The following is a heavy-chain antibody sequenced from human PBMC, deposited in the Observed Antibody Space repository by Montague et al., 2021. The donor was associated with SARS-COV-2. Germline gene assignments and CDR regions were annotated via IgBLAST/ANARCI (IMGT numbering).Heavy chain of an antibody. D-gene: IGHD5-18*01. Sequence: SETLSLTCTVSGGSISSYYCSWIWQPPGTGLELIGLIYISGSTSYNSSLTSRVTMSMDMSKNQFSLKLNSVTAADTAVYYCACAHGSNGLPFDYWGQGTLVTVSS. J-gene: IGHJ4*02. V-gene: IGHV4-4*07. CDR2: IYISGST. CDR3: ACAHGSNGLPFDY. CDR1: GGSISSYY.